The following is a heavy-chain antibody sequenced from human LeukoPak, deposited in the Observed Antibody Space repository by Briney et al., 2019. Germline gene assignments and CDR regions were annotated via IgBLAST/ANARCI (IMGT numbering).Heavy chain of an antibody. CDR2: MNPNSGNT. V-gene: IGHV1-8*03. CDR1: GYTFTSYG. D-gene: IGHD3-3*01. J-gene: IGHJ4*02. CDR3: ARTGNVLRFLEWLSEFDY. Sequence: ASVKVSCKASGYTFTSYGISWVRQAPGQGLEWMGWMNPNSGNTGYAQKFQGRVTITRNTSISTAYMELSSLRSEDTAVYYCARTGNVLRFLEWLSEFDYWGQGTLVTVSS.